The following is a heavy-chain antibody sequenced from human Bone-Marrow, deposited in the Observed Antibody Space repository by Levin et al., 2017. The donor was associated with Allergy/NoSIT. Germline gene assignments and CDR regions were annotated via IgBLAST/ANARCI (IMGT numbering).Heavy chain of an antibody. D-gene: IGHD1-26*01. CDR2: LTSGGGT. CDR3: ANSRVGTTTGGYLEY. J-gene: IGHJ4*02. V-gene: IGHV3-23*01. CDR1: GFTFSSYA. Sequence: PGGSLRLSCVASGFTFSSYAMSWVRQAPGQGLEWVSTLTSGGGTNYADSVKGRFTISRDNSKNTLYLQMNSLRAEDTAVYDCANSRVGTTTGGYLEYWGQGTLVTVSS.